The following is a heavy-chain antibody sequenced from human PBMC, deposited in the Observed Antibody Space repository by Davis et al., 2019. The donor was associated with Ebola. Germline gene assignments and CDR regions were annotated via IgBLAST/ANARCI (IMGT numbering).Heavy chain of an antibody. Sequence: GESLKISCAASGFTFSSYAMSWVRQAPGKGLEWVSAISGSGGSTYYADSVRGRFTISRDNSKNTLYLQLNRLRVEDTAVYYCAKWGVAADSFYYYGLDVWGQGTTVTVSS. V-gene: IGHV3-23*01. CDR3: AKWGVAADSFYYYGLDV. CDR1: GFTFSSYA. J-gene: IGHJ6*02. D-gene: IGHD2-2*01. CDR2: ISGSGGST.